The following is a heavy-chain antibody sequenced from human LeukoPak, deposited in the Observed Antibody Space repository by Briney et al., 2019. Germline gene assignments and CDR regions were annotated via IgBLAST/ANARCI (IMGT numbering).Heavy chain of an antibody. CDR1: AFTFSSYA. J-gene: IGHJ3*02. D-gene: IGHD7-27*01. V-gene: IGHV3-30-3*01. CDR2: ISYDGSNK. CDR3: ARTQPGKGAFDI. Sequence: GGSLRLSCAASAFTFSSYAMHWVRQAPGKGLEWVAVISYDGSNKYYADSVKGRFTISRDNAKNSLYLQMNSLRAEDTAVYYCARTQPGKGAFDIWGQGTMVTVSS.